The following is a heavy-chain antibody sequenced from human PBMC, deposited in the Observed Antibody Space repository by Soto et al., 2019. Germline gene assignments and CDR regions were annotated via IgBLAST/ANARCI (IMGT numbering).Heavy chain of an antibody. D-gene: IGHD2-2*01. CDR2: IRSKANSYAT. Sequence: HPGGSLRLSCAASGITFSGSARHWVRQASGKGLEWVGRIRSKANSYATAYAASVKGRFTISRDDSKNTAYLQMNSLKTEDTAVYYCTRQVVPAAMGWYYYGMDVWGQGTTVTVSS. J-gene: IGHJ6*02. V-gene: IGHV3-73*01. CDR1: GITFSGSA. CDR3: TRQVVPAAMGWYYYGMDV.